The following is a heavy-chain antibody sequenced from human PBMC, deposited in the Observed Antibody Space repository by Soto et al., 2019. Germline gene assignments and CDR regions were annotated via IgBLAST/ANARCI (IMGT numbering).Heavy chain of an antibody. CDR2: ISSSGSTI. CDR1: GFTFSDYY. Sequence: GGSLRLSCAASGFTFSDYYMSWIRQAPGKGLEWVSYISSSGSTIYYADSVKGRFTISRDNAKNSLYLQMNSLRAEDTAVYYCARDLDYYGSDDAFDIWGQGTMVTVSS. D-gene: IGHD3-10*01. J-gene: IGHJ3*02. V-gene: IGHV3-11*01. CDR3: ARDLDYYGSDDAFDI.